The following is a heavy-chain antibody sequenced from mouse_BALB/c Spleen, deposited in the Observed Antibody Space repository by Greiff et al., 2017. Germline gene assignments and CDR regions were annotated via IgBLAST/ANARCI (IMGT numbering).Heavy chain of an antibody. D-gene: IGHD3-1*01. CDR3: ARQLGPNYYAMDY. J-gene: IGHJ4*01. CDR2: INPSTGYT. V-gene: IGHV1S26*01. CDR1: GYTFTSYW. Sequence: QVHVKQSGPELVKPGASVKMSCKASGYTFTSYWMHWVKQRPGQGLEWIGYINPSTGYTEYNQKFKDKATLTADKSSSTAYMQLSSLTSEDSAVYYCARQLGPNYYAMDYWGQGTSVTVSS.